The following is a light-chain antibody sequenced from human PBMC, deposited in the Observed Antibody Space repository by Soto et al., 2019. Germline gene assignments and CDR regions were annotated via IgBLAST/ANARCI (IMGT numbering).Light chain of an antibody. CDR2: YDN. CDR1: NSNIGSNT. J-gene: IGLJ1*01. V-gene: IGLV1-44*01. Sequence: QSVLTQPPSASGTPGQRVTISCSGRNSNIGSNTVNWYQQLPGTAPKLLIYYDNLRPSGVPERISGSKSGTSASLAISGLQSDDEADYYCAAWEDSLNVRVFGTGTKLTVL. CDR3: AAWEDSLNVRV.